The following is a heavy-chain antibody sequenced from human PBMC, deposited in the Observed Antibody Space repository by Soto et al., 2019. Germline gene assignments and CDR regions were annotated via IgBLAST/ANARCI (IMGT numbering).Heavy chain of an antibody. V-gene: IGHV3-23*01. CDR1: GFTFSSYA. Sequence: EVQLLESWGGLVQPGGSLRLACAASGFTFSSYAMSWVRQAPGKGLEWVSAISGRGESTYYADSVKGRFTISRDNSKNTLYLQVKSLRAEETAVYYCAKAFAENSGGSGAHNESRGEGTLVTVSS. J-gene: IGHJ4*02. CDR2: ISGRGEST. CDR3: AKAFAENSGGSGAHNES. D-gene: IGHD3-10*01.